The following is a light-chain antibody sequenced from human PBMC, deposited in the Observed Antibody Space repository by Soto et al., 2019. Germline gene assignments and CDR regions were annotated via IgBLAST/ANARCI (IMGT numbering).Light chain of an antibody. J-gene: IGKJ4*01. CDR3: LQDSDFPLT. V-gene: IGKV1-6*01. CDR2: AAS. Sequence: AIQMTQSPSSLSASVGDTVTITCRASQDIRNALGWYQQRPGKAPKLLIFAASNLQSGVPSTFSGSGSGTDFTLTISSLQPEDFDTYYCLQDSDFPLTFGGGTKVEIK. CDR1: QDIRNA.